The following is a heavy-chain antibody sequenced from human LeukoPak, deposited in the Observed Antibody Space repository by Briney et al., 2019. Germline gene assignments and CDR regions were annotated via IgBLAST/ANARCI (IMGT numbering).Heavy chain of an antibody. CDR2: LRYDGTDT. Sequence: PGGSLRLSCAASRFVFPSSGMHWVRQAPGKGLEWVAYLRYDGTDTYYADSVKGRFTISRDNTKNSLYLQMNSLRAEDTAIYYCARDECIEGSGWTYYYMDVWGNGSTVIVSS. CDR1: RFVFPSSG. D-gene: IGHD6-19*01. J-gene: IGHJ6*03. V-gene: IGHV3-30*02. CDR3: ARDECIEGSGWTYYYMDV.